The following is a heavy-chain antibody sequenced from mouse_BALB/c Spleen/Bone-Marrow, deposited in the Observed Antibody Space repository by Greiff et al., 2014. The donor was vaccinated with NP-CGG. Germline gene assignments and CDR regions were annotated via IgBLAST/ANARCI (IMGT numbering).Heavy chain of an antibody. CDR3: ACLDGYFVPY. CDR1: GFTFSSYA. D-gene: IGHD2-3*01. Sequence: EVQVVESGGGLMKPGGSLKLSCAASGFTFSSYAMSWVRQTPEKRQEWVASISSGASYTYYLDSVKGRFTISRDNAKNTLYLQMSSLRSEDTAVYYCACLDGYFVPYWGQGTLVTVSA. V-gene: IGHV5-9-3*01. CDR2: ISSGASYT. J-gene: IGHJ3*01.